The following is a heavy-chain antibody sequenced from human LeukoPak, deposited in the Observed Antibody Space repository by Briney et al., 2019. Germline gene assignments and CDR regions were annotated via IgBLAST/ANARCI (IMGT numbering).Heavy chain of an antibody. CDR1: FTFXXXX. CDR3: AKDQRSGEYDYGWGPFDM. J-gene: IGHJ3*02. D-gene: IGHD3-16*01. V-gene: IGHV3-23*01. Sequence: FTFXXXXXGXVRXXPGXGXXGVSAVXXSGNSAVYTDSGRGRFTIYRDNAKNTILLQMNSLRAEDTAVYHCAKDQRSGEYDYGWGPFDMWGQGTMVTVSS. CDR2: VXXSGNSA.